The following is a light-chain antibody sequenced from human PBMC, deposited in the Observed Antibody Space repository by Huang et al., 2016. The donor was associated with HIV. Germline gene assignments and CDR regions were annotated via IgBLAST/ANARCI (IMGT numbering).Light chain of an antibody. CDR2: AAS. CDR3: QQYHSSWT. Sequence: DIQMTQSPLYLSASVGDRVTITCRASQGIRNSLAWYQQKPGKAPKLLVYAASRLESGVRSWFSGSGSGTNFTLTISSLQPEDFATYYCQQYHSSWTFGQGTKVEIK. CDR1: QGIRNS. V-gene: IGKV1-NL1*01. J-gene: IGKJ1*01.